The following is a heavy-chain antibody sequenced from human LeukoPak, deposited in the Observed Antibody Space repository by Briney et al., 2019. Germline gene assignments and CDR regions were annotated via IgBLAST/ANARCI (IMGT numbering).Heavy chain of an antibody. CDR2: IYTGCVTI. Sequence: GGSLRLSCATSGFTFSDHYMTWIRQAPGKGLETVSYIYTGCVTIYYADSVRGRFTNSRDNAKNSLYLPMNNLRAEDTAADYWWRDGLAVAVAFDIWGQGTRVTVSS. D-gene: IGHD6-19*01. V-gene: IGHV3-11*04. CDR3: WRDGLAVAVAFDI. J-gene: IGHJ3*02. CDR1: GFTFSDHY.